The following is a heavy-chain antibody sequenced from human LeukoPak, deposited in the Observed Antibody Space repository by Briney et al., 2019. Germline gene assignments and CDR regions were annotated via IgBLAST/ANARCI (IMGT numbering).Heavy chain of an antibody. V-gene: IGHV1-18*01. CDR1: GYTFTNYA. D-gene: IGHD6-19*01. J-gene: IGHJ3*02. CDR3: ARLYSNGWPLECFDI. CDR2: VSAYNGNT. Sequence: ASVKVSCKASGYTFTNYAISWVRQAPGQGLEWMGWVSAYNGNTKYAQKVQDRVTMTTDTSTSTAYMELRWLRSDDTAVYYCARLYSNGWPLECFDIWGQGTTVSVSS.